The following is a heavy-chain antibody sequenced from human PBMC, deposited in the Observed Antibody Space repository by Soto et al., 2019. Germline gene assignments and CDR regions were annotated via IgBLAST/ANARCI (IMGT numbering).Heavy chain of an antibody. D-gene: IGHD3-22*01. J-gene: IGHJ4*02. CDR2: IGAYNGNT. V-gene: IGHV1-18*04. CDR1: GYTFTSYG. CDR3: ARADYYDSSGYYFDY. Sequence: ASVKVSCKASGYTFTSYGISWVRQAPGQGLEWMGWIGAYNGNTNYAQKLQGRVTMTTDTSTSTAYMELRSLRSDDTAVYYCARADYYDSSGYYFDYWGQGTLVTVSS.